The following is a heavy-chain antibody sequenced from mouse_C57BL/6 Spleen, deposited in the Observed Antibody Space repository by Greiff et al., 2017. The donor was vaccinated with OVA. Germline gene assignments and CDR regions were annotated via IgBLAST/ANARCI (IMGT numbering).Heavy chain of an antibody. V-gene: IGHV6-3*01. CDR1: GFTFSNYW. J-gene: IGHJ3*01. CDR2: IRLKSDNYAT. Sequence: EVKVEESGGGLVQPGGSMKLSCVASGFTFSNYWMNWVRQSPEKGLEWVAQIRLKSDNYATHYAESVKGRFTISRDDSKSSVYLQMNNLRAEDTGIYYCTGGWLQFAYWGQGTLVTVSA. CDR3: TGGWLQFAY. D-gene: IGHD2-3*01.